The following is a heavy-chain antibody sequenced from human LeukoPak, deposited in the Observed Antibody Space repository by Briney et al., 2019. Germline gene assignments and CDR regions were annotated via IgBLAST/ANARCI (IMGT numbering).Heavy chain of an antibody. J-gene: IGHJ4*02. Sequence: PGGSLRLSCAASGFTFSSYGMHWVRQAPGKGLEWVAFIRYDGSDEYYADSVKGRFTISRDNSNNTLYLQMNSLRTEDTAVYYCAKLREYVVVPGALDYWGQGTLVTVSS. V-gene: IGHV3-30*02. CDR1: GFTFSSYG. CDR2: IRYDGSDE. D-gene: IGHD2-2*01. CDR3: AKLREYVVVPGALDY.